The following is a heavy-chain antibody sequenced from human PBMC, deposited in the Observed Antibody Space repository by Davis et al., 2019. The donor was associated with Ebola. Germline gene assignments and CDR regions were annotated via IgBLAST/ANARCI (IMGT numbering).Heavy chain of an antibody. CDR1: GFTFSSYA. CDR3: ARDHEGEFDY. J-gene: IGHJ4*02. V-gene: IGHV3-30-3*01. CDR2: ISYDGSNK. D-gene: IGHD3-16*01. Sequence: GESLKISCAASGFTFSSYAMHWVRQAPGKGLEWVAVISYDGSNKYYADSVKGRFTISRDNSKNTLYLQMNSLRAEDTAVYYCARDHEGEFDYWGQGTLVTVSS.